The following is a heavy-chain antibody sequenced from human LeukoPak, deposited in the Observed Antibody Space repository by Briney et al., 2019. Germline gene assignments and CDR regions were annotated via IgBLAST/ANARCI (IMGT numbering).Heavy chain of an antibody. J-gene: IGHJ6*02. CDR2: IYYSGST. Sequence: SETLSLTCTVSGGSISTYYWSWIRQPPGKGLEWIGYIYYSGSTNYNPSLKSRVTISVDTSKNQFSLKLTSVTAADTAVFYCVRDRDSGTYYYYYGMDVWGQGTTVTVSS. V-gene: IGHV4-59*01. D-gene: IGHD1-26*01. CDR3: VRDRDSGTYYYYYGMDV. CDR1: GGSISTYY.